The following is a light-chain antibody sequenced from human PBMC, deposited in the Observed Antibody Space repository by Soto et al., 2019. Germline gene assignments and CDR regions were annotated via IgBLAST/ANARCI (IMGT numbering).Light chain of an antibody. J-gene: IGLJ2*01. Sequence: QSALTQPPSVSGAPGQRVTISCTGSNSNIGAGYDVQWYQQLPGTAPKLLIYGNTNRPSGVPDRFSGSKSGTSASLAITGLQVDDEADYYCQSVDTSPVFGEGTKLTVL. CDR2: GNT. CDR1: NSNIGAGYD. V-gene: IGLV1-40*01. CDR3: QSVDTSPV.